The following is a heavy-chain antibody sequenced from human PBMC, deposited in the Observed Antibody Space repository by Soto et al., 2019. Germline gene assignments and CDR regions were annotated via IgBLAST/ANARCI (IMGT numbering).Heavy chain of an antibody. CDR2: IYYSGST. CDR3: ARDPTSYYYDSSGHRV. D-gene: IGHD3-22*01. J-gene: IGHJ4*02. V-gene: IGHV4-31*03. CDR1: GGSISSGGYY. Sequence: SETLSLTCTVSGGSISSGGYYWSWIRQHPGKGLEWIGYIYYSGSTYYNPSLKSRVTISVDTSKNQFSLKLSSVTAADTAVYYCARDPTSYYYDSSGHRVWGQGTLVTVSS.